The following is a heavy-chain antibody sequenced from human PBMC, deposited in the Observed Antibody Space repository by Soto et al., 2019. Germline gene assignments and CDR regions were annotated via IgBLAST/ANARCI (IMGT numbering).Heavy chain of an antibody. CDR3: EKGYSVVGVKNDYSAAFDI. CDR1: GFTFDDYA. D-gene: IGHD5-12*01. Sequence: GGSLRLSCAASGFTFDDYAMHCVRQVPGKGLEWVSGISWNSVDIGYADSVKGRFTISRDNAKNSLYLQMNSLRAEDTAFYYCEKGYSVVGVKNDYSAAFDIWGQGTMVTVS. CDR2: ISWNSVDI. V-gene: IGHV3-9*01. J-gene: IGHJ3*02.